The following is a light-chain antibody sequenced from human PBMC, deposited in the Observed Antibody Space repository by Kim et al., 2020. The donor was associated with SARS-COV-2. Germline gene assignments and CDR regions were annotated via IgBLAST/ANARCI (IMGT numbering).Light chain of an antibody. CDR1: TEATTNGKY. V-gene: IGLV7-46*01. J-gene: IGLJ3*02. CDR2: ATS. CDR3: LLSYLGPWV. Sequence: PGRPCTHPCASSTEATTNGKYPDWMQQNPGQAPRTLIYATSNKHSWTPARFSGSLLGGKAALTLSGAQPEDEAEYYCLLSYLGPWVFGGGTQLTVL.